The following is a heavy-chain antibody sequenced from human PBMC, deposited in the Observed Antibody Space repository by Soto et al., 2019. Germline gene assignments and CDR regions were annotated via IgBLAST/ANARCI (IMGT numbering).Heavy chain of an antibody. V-gene: IGHV4-30-4*01. CDR1: GGSISSGDYY. Sequence: SETLSLTCTVSGGSISSGDYYWSWIRQPPGKGLEWIGYIYYSGSTYYNPSLRSRVTISVDTSKNQFSLKLSSVTAADTAVYYCARLSGYGGSAYFDYWGQGTLVTVSS. J-gene: IGHJ4*02. D-gene: IGHD5-12*01. CDR3: ARLSGYGGSAYFDY. CDR2: IYYSGST.